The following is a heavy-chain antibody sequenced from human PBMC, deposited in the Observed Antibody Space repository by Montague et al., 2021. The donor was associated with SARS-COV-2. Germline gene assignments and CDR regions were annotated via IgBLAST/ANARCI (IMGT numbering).Heavy chain of an antibody. V-gene: IGHV4-39*01. D-gene: IGHD1-1*01. CDR1: GDSISSSSYN. J-gene: IGHJ4*02. CDR2: VHYSGRP. Sequence: SETLSLTCTVSGDSISSSSYNWGWIRHPPGKGLEWIGSVHYSGRPYHNPSLKSRVTIYVDTSKNQLSLKLSSVTAADTAVYYCTRHVHMTWPEPSPGFDYWGQGTLVTVSS. CDR3: TRHVHMTWPEPSPGFDY.